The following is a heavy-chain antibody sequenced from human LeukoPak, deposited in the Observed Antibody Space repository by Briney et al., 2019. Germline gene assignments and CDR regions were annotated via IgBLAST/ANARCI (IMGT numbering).Heavy chain of an antibody. D-gene: IGHD3-3*01. CDR3: ARDFSDFWSGYYVWDDY. Sequence: GGSLRLSCAASGFTFSSYSMNWVRQAPGKGLEWVSSISSSSSYIYYADSVKGRFTISRDNAKNSLYLQMNSLRAEDTAVYYCARDFSDFWSGYYVWDDYWGRGTLVTVSS. V-gene: IGHV3-21*01. J-gene: IGHJ4*02. CDR2: ISSSSSYI. CDR1: GFTFSSYS.